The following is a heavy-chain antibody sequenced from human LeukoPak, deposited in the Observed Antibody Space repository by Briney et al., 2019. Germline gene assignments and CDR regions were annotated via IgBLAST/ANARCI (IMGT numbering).Heavy chain of an antibody. CDR2: INHSGNT. V-gene: IGHV4-39*07. CDR1: GGSIISSIYY. Sequence: SETLSLNFTVSGGSIISSIYYWGWIRQPPEKGLEWIGEINHSGNTNYNPSLKSRVTISIDASKNQFSLKLSSVTAADTAVYYCARGRPLAGQRHHDTWGQGTLVTVSS. D-gene: IGHD3-3*02. J-gene: IGHJ1*01. CDR3: ARGRPLAGQRHHDT.